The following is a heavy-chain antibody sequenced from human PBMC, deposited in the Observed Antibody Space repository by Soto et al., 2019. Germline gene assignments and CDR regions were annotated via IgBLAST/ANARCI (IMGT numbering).Heavy chain of an antibody. D-gene: IGHD3-3*01. CDR2: IYYSGST. CDR1: GGSISSYY. V-gene: IGHV4-59*01. Sequence: SETLSLTCTVSGGSISSYYWSWIRQPPGKGLEWIGYIYYSGSTNYNPSLKSRVTISVDTSKNQFSLKLSSVTAADTAVYYCPRARITIFGVVSPPDVWGKGTTVTVSS. J-gene: IGHJ6*04. CDR3: PRARITIFGVVSPPDV.